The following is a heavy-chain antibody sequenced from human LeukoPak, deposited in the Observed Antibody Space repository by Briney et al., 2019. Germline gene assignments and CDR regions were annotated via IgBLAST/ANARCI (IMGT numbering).Heavy chain of an antibody. V-gene: IGHV1-2*02. CDR1: GYTFTGYY. J-gene: IGHJ4*02. CDR2: INPNSGGT. CDR3: AMVVPAAMGAFDY. Sequence: GASVKVSCKASGYTFTGYYMHWVRQAPGQGLEWMGWINPNSGGTNYAQKFQGRVTMTRDTSISTAYMELSRLRSDDTAVYYCAMVVPAAMGAFDYWGQGTLVTVSS. D-gene: IGHD2-2*01.